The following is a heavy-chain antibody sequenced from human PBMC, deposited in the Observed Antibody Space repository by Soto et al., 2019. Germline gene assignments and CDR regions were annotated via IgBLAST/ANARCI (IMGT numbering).Heavy chain of an antibody. CDR3: ARTGPRIQLWPGGHWFDP. CDR1: GYTFTSYG. V-gene: IGHV1-18*01. D-gene: IGHD5-18*01. Sequence: QVQLVQSGAEVKKPGASVKVSCKPSGYTFTSYGISWVRQAPGQGLEWMGWISAYNGNTNYAQKLQGLVTMTTDTPTSTAYMELRSLRSDDTAVYYCARTGPRIQLWPGGHWFDPWGQGTLVTVSS. J-gene: IGHJ5*02. CDR2: ISAYNGNT.